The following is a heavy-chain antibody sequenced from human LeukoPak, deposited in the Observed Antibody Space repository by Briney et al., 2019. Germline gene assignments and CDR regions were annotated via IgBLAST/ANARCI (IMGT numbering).Heavy chain of an antibody. V-gene: IGHV4-39*07. J-gene: IGHJ6*03. CDR3: ARGVGSYDFWSGYYLVGYYYYMDV. Sequence: PSETLSLTCTVSGGSISSSSYYWGWIRQPPGKGLEWIGSIYYSGSTYYNPSLKSRVTISVDTSKNQFSLKLSSVTAADTAVYYCARGVGSYDFWSGYYLVGYYYYMDVWGKGTTVTVSS. CDR2: IYYSGST. CDR1: GGSISSSSYY. D-gene: IGHD3-3*01.